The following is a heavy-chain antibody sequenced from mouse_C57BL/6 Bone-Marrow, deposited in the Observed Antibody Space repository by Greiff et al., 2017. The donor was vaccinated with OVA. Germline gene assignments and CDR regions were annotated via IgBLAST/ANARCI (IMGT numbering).Heavy chain of an antibody. V-gene: IGHV14-3*01. J-gene: IGHJ2*01. CDR2: IDPANGNT. Sequence: EVQLQQPGAELVKPGASVKLSCKASGYTFTSYWMHWVKQRPGQGLEWIGRIDPANGNTKYAPKFQGKATITADTSSNTAYLQLSSLTSEDTAIYYCARGDYEDYWGQGTTLTVSS. CDR1: GYTFTSYW. D-gene: IGHD2-4*01. CDR3: ARGDYEDY.